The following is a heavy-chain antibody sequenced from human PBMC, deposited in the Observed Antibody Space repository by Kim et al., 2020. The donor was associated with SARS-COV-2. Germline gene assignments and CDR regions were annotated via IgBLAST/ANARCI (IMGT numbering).Heavy chain of an antibody. CDR1: GGSISSSSYY. CDR2: IYYSGST. D-gene: IGHD6-13*01. J-gene: IGHJ6*02. CDR3: ARHSPIPTPEAPYSSSPVNYYYGMDV. V-gene: IGHV4-39*01. Sequence: SETLSLTCTVSGGSISSSSYYWGWIRQPPGKGLEWIGSIYYSGSTYYNPSLKSRVTISVDTSKNQFSLKLSSVTAADTAVYYCARHSPIPTPEAPYSSSPVNYYYGMDVWGQGTTVTVSS.